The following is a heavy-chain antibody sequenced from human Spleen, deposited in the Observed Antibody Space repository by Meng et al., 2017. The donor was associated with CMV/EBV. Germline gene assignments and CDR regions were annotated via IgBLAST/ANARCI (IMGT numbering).Heavy chain of an antibody. D-gene: IGHD1-26*01. J-gene: IGHJ6*02. CDR1: GFTFSGYS. CDR2: ISGSSSDI. V-gene: IGHV3-21*01. Sequence: GESLKISCAASGFTFSGYSMNWVRQAPGKGLDWVSSISGSSSDIYYADSVKGRFTISRDNAKNSLYLQMSSLRAEDTAVYYCARDQLVGATSNPYYYYYGMDVWGQGTTVTVSS. CDR3: ARDQLVGATSNPYYYYYGMDV.